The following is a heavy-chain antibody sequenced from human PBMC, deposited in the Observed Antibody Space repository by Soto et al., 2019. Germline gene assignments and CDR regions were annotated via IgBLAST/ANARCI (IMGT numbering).Heavy chain of an antibody. J-gene: IGHJ1*01. CDR2: IYYSGST. D-gene: IGHD5-18*01. Sequence: PSETLSLTCAVSGCSISSGGYSWSWIRQPPGKGLEWIGYIYYSGSTYYNPSLKSRVTISVDTSKNQFSLKLSAVTAADTAVYYCAREVGRGDSCGYYQHWGQGTLVTVS. CDR3: AREVGRGDSCGYYQH. CDR1: GCSISSGGYS. V-gene: IGHV4-30-4*07.